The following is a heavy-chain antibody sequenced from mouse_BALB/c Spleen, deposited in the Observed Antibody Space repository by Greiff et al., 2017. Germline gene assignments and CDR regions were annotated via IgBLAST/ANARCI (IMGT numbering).Heavy chain of an antibody. V-gene: IGHV5-17*02. CDR2: ISSGSSTI. CDR1: GFTFSSFG. D-gene: IGHD1-1*01. J-gene: IGHJ4*01. CDR3: ARDGSSYNYAMDY. Sequence: EVQGVESGGGLVQPGGSRKLSCAASGFTFSSFGMHWVRQAPEKGLEWVAYISSGSSTIYYADTVKGRFTISRDNPKNTLFLQMTSLRSEDTAMYYCARDGSSYNYAMDYWGQGTSVTVSS.